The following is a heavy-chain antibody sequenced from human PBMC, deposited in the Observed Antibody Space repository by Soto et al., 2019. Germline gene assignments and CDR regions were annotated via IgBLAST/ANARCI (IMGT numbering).Heavy chain of an antibody. CDR2: IQSGDTT. J-gene: IGHJ4*02. Sequence: GGSLRLSCAVSGFTVSNIYMSWVRQAPGKGLEWVSVIQSGDTTYYGDSMKGRFTISRDNAKNSLYLEMNSLRAEDTAVYYCARESEDLTSNFDYWGQGTLVTVSS. CDR1: GFTVSNIY. CDR3: ARESEDLTSNFDY. V-gene: IGHV3-53*01.